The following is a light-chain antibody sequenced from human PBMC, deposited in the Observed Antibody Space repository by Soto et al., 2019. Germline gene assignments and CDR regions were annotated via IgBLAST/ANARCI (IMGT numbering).Light chain of an antibody. CDR3: QQYGSSHPT. CDR2: GAS. J-gene: IGKJ1*01. CDR1: QSVSSSY. V-gene: IGKV3-20*01. Sequence: VFTQSPGALTLSPGERATLSCMGSQSVSSSYLAWYQQKPXXAXRLLIYGASSRATGIPDRFSGSGSGTNFTLTISGREPEDFAVYYCQQYGSSHPTIGQATKVDIK.